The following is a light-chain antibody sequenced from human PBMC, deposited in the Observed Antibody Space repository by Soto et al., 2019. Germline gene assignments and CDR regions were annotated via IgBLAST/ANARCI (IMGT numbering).Light chain of an antibody. CDR2: DVS. Sequence: ALTQPASVSGSPGQSITISCTGTSSDVGGYNYVSWYQQHPGKAPKLMIYDVSNRPSGVSNRFSGSKSGNTASLTISGLQAEDEADYYCSSYTSSSTLVVFGGGTQLTVL. V-gene: IGLV2-14*01. CDR3: SSYTSSSTLVV. J-gene: IGLJ2*01. CDR1: SSDVGGYNY.